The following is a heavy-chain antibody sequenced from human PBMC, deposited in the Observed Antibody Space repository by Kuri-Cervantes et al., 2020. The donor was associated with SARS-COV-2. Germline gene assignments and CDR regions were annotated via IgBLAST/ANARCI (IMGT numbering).Heavy chain of an antibody. Sequence: ASVKVSCKASGYTFTSYGISWVRQAPGQGLEWMGWISAYNGNTNYARKLQGRVTMTTDTSTSTAYMELRSLRSDDTAVYYCAISVVTRGFYFDCWGQGTLVTVPS. CDR1: GYTFTSYG. D-gene: IGHD4-23*01. CDR2: ISAYNGNT. V-gene: IGHV1-18*01. J-gene: IGHJ4*02. CDR3: AISVVTRGFYFDC.